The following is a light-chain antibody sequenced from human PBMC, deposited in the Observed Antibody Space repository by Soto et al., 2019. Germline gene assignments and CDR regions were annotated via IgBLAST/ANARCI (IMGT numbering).Light chain of an antibody. J-gene: IGKJ1*01. CDR3: QQYGSSPRT. CDR2: GAS. V-gene: IGKV3-20*01. Sequence: EIVLTQSPGTLSLSPGERAALSFRASQSVTSNYLAWYQQRPGQAPWLLIYGASNRATGIPDRFSGSVSGTDFTLTISRLEPEDFAVYYCQQYGSSPRTFGQGTKVDIK. CDR1: QSVTSNY.